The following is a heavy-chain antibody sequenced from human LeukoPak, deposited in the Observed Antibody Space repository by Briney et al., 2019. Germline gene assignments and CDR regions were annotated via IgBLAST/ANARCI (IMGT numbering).Heavy chain of an antibody. CDR3: ARDSARIQLWTGTYGMDV. Sequence: PSETLSLTCTVSGGSISSGGYYWSWIRQHPGKGLEWIGYIYYSGSTYYNPSLKSRVTISVDTSKNQFSLKLSSVTAADTAVYYYARDSARIQLWTGTYGMDVWGQGTTVTVSS. J-gene: IGHJ6*02. CDR2: IYYSGST. V-gene: IGHV4-31*03. CDR1: GGSISSGGYY. D-gene: IGHD5-18*01.